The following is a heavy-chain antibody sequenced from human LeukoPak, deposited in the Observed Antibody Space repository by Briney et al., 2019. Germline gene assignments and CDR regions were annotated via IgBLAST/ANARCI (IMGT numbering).Heavy chain of an antibody. CDR3: ARDHGVEDRNQYFYYYGTDV. V-gene: IGHV4-4*07. D-gene: IGHD1-14*01. CDR2: FHTSGRT. CDR1: GGSLSSYY. Sequence: SETLSLTCTVSGGSLSSYYWSWIRQPAGKGLEWIGRFHTSGRTTYNPSLKSRVAMSLDTSKSQLSLQVTSVTAADTAVYFCARDHGVEDRNQYFYYYGTDVWGQGTTATVSS. J-gene: IGHJ6*02.